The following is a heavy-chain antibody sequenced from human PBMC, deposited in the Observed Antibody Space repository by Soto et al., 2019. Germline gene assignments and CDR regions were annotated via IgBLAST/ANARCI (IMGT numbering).Heavy chain of an antibody. CDR2: INAGNGNT. V-gene: IGHV1-3*05. CDR3: ARSGYCSGGSCYSVLYYYYGMDV. D-gene: IGHD2-15*01. Sequence: QVQLVQSGAEEKKPGASVKVSCKASGYTFTSYAMHWVRQAPGQRLEWMGWINAGNGNTKYSQKFQGRVTITRDTSARTAYMELSRLRSKDTAVYYWARSGYCSGGSCYSVLYYYYGMDVWGQGTTVTVSS. CDR1: GYTFTSYA. J-gene: IGHJ6*02.